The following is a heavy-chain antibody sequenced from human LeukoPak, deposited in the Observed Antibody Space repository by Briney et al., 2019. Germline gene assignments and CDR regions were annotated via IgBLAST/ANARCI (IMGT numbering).Heavy chain of an antibody. CDR3: AKGERWGAEAAFDI. D-gene: IGHD4-23*01. V-gene: IGHV1-46*01. J-gene: IGHJ3*02. CDR2: MNPSGGST. CDR1: GYTFTSYY. Sequence: ASVKVSCKASGYTFTSYYIHWVRQAPGQGLEWMAIMNPSGGSTSSAQKFQGRVTMTRDTSTSTVYMELSGLRSEDTAVYYCAKGERWGAEAAFDIWGQGTMVTVSS.